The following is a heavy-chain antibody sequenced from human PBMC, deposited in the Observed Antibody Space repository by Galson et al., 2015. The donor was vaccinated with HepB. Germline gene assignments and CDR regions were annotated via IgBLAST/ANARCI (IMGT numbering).Heavy chain of an antibody. J-gene: IGHJ4*02. CDR1: GFTFSSYG. CDR3: AKDPHLRYSSGWYYFDY. V-gene: IGHV3-30*02. CDR2: IRYDGSNK. Sequence: SLRLSCAASGFTFSSYGMHWVRQAPGKGLEWVAFIRYDGSNKYYADSVKGRFTISRDNSKNTLYLQMISLRAEDTAVYYCAKDPHLRYSSGWYYFDYWGQGTLVTVSS. D-gene: IGHD6-19*01.